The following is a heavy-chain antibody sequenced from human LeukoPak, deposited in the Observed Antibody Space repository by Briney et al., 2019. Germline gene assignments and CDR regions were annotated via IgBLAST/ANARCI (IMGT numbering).Heavy chain of an antibody. CDR1: GGSIRFYF. J-gene: IGHJ4*02. Sequence: PSETLSLTCNVSGGSIRFYFWSWIRQPPGRGLELDGYIAYLGSTNYNPSLKGRVTFSEDTSKNQISLRVISVTAADTAVYYCARGLSLLGSEEGLPLGYWGQGSLVTVSS. D-gene: IGHD2-21*01. CDR2: IAYLGST. CDR3: ARGLSLLGSEEGLPLGY. V-gene: IGHV4-59*01.